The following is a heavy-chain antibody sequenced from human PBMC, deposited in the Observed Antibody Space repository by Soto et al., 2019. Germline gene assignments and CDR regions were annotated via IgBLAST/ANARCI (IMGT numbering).Heavy chain of an antibody. V-gene: IGHV3-21*01. Sequence: EVQLVESGGGLVKPGGSLRLSCAASGFTFSSYSMNWVRQAPGKGLEWVSSISGSRRYIYYADSMKGRFTISRDNAKNSLYLQMHSLRAEDTAGYCCARGLEWTTVNCFDYWGQGNLVTVSS. CDR3: ARGLEWTTVNCFDY. J-gene: IGHJ4*02. CDR2: ISGSRRYI. D-gene: IGHD4-4*01. CDR1: GFTFSSYS.